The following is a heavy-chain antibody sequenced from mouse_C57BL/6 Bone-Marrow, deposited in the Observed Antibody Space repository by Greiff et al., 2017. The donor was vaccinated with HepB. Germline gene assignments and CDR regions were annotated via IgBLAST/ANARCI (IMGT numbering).Heavy chain of an antibody. CDR2: IWWDDDK. D-gene: IGHD1-1*01. J-gene: IGHJ3*01. V-gene: IGHV8-8*01. CDR1: GFSLSTFGMG. Sequence: QVTLKECGPGILQPSQTLSLTCSFSGFSLSTFGMGVGWIRKPSGKGLEWLAHIWWDDDKYYNPALKSRLTISKDTSKNQVFLKIANVDTADTATYYCARIVGYGSSYAWFAYWGQGTLVTVSA. CDR3: ARIVGYGSSYAWFAY.